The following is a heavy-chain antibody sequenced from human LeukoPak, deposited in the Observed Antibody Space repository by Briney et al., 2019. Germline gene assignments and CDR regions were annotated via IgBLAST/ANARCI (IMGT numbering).Heavy chain of an antibody. D-gene: IGHD3-10*01. J-gene: IGHJ6*02. Sequence: PGKSLRLSCAASGFAFSSYGMHWVRQAPGKGLEWVALIWYDGGNKYYADSVKGRFTISRDSSKNTLYLEMSSLRAEDTAVYFCARERTLYVSGSGYGMDVWGQGTTVTVSS. CDR3: ARERTLYVSGSGYGMDV. V-gene: IGHV3-33*01. CDR1: GFAFSSYG. CDR2: IWYDGGNK.